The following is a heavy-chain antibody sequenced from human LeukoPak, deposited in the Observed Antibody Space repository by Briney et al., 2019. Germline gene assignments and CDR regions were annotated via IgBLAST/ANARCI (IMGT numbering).Heavy chain of an antibody. CDR1: GLTFTDAC. Sequence: PGESLRLSCAASGLTFTDACMIWVRQAPGKGLEWLGRSKRQTDRGTTDYAEHVKGRFTISRDDSKNTVYLQMHSLKSEDTAVYYCTTLSYVGGYWGQGTLVTVSS. CDR2: SKRQTDRGTT. CDR3: TTLSYVGGY. D-gene: IGHD3-10*02. V-gene: IGHV3-15*01. J-gene: IGHJ4*02.